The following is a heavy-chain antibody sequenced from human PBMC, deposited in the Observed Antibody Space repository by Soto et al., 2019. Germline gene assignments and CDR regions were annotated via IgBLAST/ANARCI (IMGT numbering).Heavy chain of an antibody. J-gene: IGHJ4*02. CDR3: AREGIAAAGGTDY. V-gene: IGHV4-59*08. Sequence: PSETLSLTCTVSGGSISSYYWSWIRQPPGKGLEWIGYIYYSGSTNYNPSLKSRVTISVDTSKNQFSLKLSSVTAADTAVYYCAREGIAAAGGTDYWGQGTLVTVSS. CDR1: GGSISSYY. D-gene: IGHD6-13*01. CDR2: IYYSGST.